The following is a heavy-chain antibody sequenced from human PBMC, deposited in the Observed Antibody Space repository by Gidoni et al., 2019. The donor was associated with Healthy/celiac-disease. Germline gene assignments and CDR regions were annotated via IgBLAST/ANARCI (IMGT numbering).Heavy chain of an antibody. CDR3: ARDPTWTGLGFDY. D-gene: IGHD5-12*01. J-gene: IGHJ4*02. Sequence: QVQLVESGGGVVQPGRSLRLSCAASGFTFSSYGMHWVRQAPGKGLEWVAVIWYDGSNKYYADSVKGRFTISRDNSKNTLYLQMNSLRAEDTAVYYCARDPTWTGLGFDYWGQGTLVTVSS. CDR1: GFTFSSYG. V-gene: IGHV3-33*01. CDR2: IWYDGSNK.